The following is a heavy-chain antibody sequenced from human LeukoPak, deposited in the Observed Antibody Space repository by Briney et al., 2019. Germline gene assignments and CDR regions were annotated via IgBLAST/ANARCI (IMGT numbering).Heavy chain of an antibody. CDR2: INSDGSST. V-gene: IGHV3-74*01. CDR3: ARDQWPNDAFDV. D-gene: IGHD6-19*01. Sequence: GGSLRLSCAASRFTSRSYWMHWVRQAPGKGLVWVSRINSDGSSTSYAESVKGRFTISRDNAKNTLYLQMNSLRAEDTAVYYCARDQWPNDAFDVWGQGTMVTVSS. CDR1: RFTSRSYW. J-gene: IGHJ3*01.